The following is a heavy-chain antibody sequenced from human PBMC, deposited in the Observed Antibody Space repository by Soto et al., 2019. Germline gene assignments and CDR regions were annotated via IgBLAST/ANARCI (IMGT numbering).Heavy chain of an antibody. CDR2: NGAYNGNT. CDR3: SRDSFREWPCGSVTYYYYYGIDV. D-gene: IGHD1-26*01. Sequence: GASVQVSCQASGYTFTRHGISWVRQAPGQGIEGMGWNGAYNGNTNYALQPQGRVTTTTDTSTSTDYIELRSLSSDDTGLCYLSRDSFREWPCGSVTYYYYYGIDVWGQGTTVTVSS. V-gene: IGHV1-18*01. CDR1: GYTFTRHG. J-gene: IGHJ6*02.